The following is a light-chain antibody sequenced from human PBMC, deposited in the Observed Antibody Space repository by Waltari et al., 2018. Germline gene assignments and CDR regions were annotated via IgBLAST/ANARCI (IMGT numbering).Light chain of an antibody. CDR2: DVD. Sequence: QSALTQPRSVSGSPGQSVTLSCTGTSSDVGGYDSVSWYQQHPGKAPKLIISDVDKRPSVVSDRFSGSKSGNTASLTISGLQIDDEATYYCCSFAGNYPLLFGGGTNLTVL. CDR3: CSFAGNYPLL. CDR1: SSDVGGYDS. V-gene: IGLV2-11*01. J-gene: IGLJ2*01.